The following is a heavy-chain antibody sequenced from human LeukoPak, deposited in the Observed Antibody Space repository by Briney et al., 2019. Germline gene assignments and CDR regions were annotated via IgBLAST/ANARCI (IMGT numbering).Heavy chain of an antibody. J-gene: IGHJ4*02. CDR2: IYYSGST. V-gene: IGHV4-39*07. Sequence: SETLSLTCTVSGGSISSSSYYWGWIRQPPGKGLEWIGSIYYSGSTYYNPSLKSRVTISVDTSKNQFSLKLSSVTAADTAVYYCARDGSNSYGSFDYWGQGTLVTVSS. D-gene: IGHD5-18*01. CDR3: ARDGSNSYGSFDY. CDR1: GGSISSSSYY.